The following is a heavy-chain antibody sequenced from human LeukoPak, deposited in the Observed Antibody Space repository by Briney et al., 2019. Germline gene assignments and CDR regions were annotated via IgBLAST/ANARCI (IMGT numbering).Heavy chain of an antibody. J-gene: IGHJ5*02. CDR3: ARWPDYSNSPNWFDP. D-gene: IGHD4-11*01. CDR1: GGTFSSYA. Sequence: EASVKVSCKASGGTFSSYAISWVRQAPGQGLEWMGGIIPIFGTANYAQKFQGRVTITADESTSTAYMELSSLRSEDTAVYYCARWPDYSNSPNWFDPWGQGTLVTVSS. V-gene: IGHV1-69*13. CDR2: IIPIFGTA.